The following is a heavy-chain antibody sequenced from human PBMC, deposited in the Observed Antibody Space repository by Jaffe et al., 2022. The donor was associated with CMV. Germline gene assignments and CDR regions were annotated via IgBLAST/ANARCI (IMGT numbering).Heavy chain of an antibody. V-gene: IGHV2-5*02. D-gene: IGHD6-13*01. CDR3: AHRPGFLVAVGDAFDI. CDR1: GFSLSTSGVG. CDR2: IYWDDDK. Sequence: QITLKESGPTLVKPTQTLTLTCTFSGFSLSTSGVGVGWIRQPPGKALEWLALIYWDDDKRYSPSLKSRLTITKDTSKNQVVLTMTNMDPVDTATYYCAHRPGFLVAVGDAFDIWGQGTMVTVSS. J-gene: IGHJ3*02.